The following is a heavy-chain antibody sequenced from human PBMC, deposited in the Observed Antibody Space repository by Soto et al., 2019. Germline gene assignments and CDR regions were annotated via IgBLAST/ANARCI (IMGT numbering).Heavy chain of an antibody. Sequence: PGGSLRLSCAASGFTFSSYEMNWVRQAPGKGLEWVSYISSSGSTIYYADSVKGRFTISRDNAKNSLYLQMNSLRAEDTAVYYCARVSGEQHYLYYYYGMDVWGQGTTVTVYS. D-gene: IGHD6-13*01. CDR3: ARVSGEQHYLYYYYGMDV. CDR2: ISSSGSTI. V-gene: IGHV3-48*03. CDR1: GFTFSSYE. J-gene: IGHJ6*02.